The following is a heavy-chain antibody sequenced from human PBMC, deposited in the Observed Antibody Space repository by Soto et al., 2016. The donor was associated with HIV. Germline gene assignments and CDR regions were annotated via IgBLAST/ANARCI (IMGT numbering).Heavy chain of an antibody. J-gene: IGHJ3*02. CDR1: GGSISSGGYY. Sequence: QVQLQESGPGLVKPSQTLSLTCTVSGGSISSGGYYWSWIRQHPGKGLEWIGYIYYSGSTYYNPSLKSRVTISVDTSKNQFSLKLSSVTAADTAVYYCARATIHIVVVTAKNDAFDIWAKGQWSRLF. CDR3: ARATIHIVVVTAKNDAFDI. V-gene: IGHV4-31*03. CDR2: IYYSGST. D-gene: IGHD2-21*02.